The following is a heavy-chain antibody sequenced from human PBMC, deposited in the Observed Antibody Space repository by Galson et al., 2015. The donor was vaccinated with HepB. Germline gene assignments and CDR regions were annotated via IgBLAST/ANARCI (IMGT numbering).Heavy chain of an antibody. CDR2: IYYGGTT. Sequence: ETLSLTCAVSGVSISSSLYYWGWIRQSPKKGLEWIGSIYYGGTTYYSPSFQGRVAMSVDASKNQLSLTLTSVTAADTAVYYCARPLVLNGRFYPGVGPFYIWGQGTMVTVS. CDR3: ARPLVLNGRFYPGVGPFYI. CDR1: GVSISSSLYY. D-gene: IGHD1-26*01. V-gene: IGHV4-39*01. J-gene: IGHJ3*02.